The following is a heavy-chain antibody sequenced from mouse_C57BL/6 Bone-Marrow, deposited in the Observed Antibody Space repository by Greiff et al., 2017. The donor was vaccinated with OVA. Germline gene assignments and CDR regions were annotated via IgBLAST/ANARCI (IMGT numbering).Heavy chain of an antibody. CDR2: IDPSDSYT. Sequence: QVQLQQPGAELVKPGASVKLSCKASGYTFTSYWMQWVKQRPGQGLEWIGEIDPSDSYTNYNQKFKGKATLTVDTSSSTAYMQLSSLTSEDSAVYYCARGDYGNYLYYAMDYWGQGTSVTVSS. J-gene: IGHJ4*01. CDR3: ARGDYGNYLYYAMDY. CDR1: GYTFTSYW. D-gene: IGHD2-1*01. V-gene: IGHV1-50*01.